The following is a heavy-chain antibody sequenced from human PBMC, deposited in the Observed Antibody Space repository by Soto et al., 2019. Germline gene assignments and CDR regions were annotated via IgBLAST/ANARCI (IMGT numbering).Heavy chain of an antibody. CDR3: RSSTSCYDESCVDV. Sequence: SETLSLTCAVSGYSISSGNYWAWIRQPPGRGLEWIGSLYHIGSTHYNTSLKSRVTISVDTSKNRFSLELSSVTAADTAIYYCRSSTSCYDESCVDVWGQGTMVTVCS. D-gene: IGHD2-2*01. CDR2: LYHIGST. CDR1: GYSISSGNY. J-gene: IGHJ6*02. V-gene: IGHV4-38-2*01.